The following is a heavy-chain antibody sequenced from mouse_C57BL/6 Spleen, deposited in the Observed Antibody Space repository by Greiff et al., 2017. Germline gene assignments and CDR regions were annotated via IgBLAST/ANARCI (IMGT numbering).Heavy chain of an antibody. CDR1: GYTFTDYE. D-gene: IGHD1-1*01. CDR3: TRGVYGSPYRFAY. Sequence: VQLQQSGAELVRPGASVTLSCKASGYTFTDYEMHWVKQTPVHGLEWIGAIDPETGGTAYNQKFKGKAILTADKASSTAYMELRSLTSEDSAVYYFTRGVYGSPYRFAYWGQGTLVTVSA. J-gene: IGHJ3*01. CDR2: IDPETGGT. V-gene: IGHV1-15*01.